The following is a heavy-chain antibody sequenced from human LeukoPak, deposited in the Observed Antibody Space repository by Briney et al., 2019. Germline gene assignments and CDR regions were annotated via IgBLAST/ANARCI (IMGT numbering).Heavy chain of an antibody. V-gene: IGHV3-48*03. CDR1: GFTFSTYE. CDR2: ISSSGGTI. D-gene: IGHD3-22*01. CDR3: AREGGANYYDLGYFDY. Sequence: GGSLRLSCVGSGFTFSTYEMTWVRQAPGKGLEWVSYISSSGGTIYYADSVKGRFTISRDNAKNSLYLQMNSLRAEDTAVYYCAREGGANYYDLGYFDYWGQGTLITVSS. J-gene: IGHJ4*02.